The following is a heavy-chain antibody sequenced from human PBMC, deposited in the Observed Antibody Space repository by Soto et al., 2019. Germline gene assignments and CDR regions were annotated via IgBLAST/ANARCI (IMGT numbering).Heavy chain of an antibody. J-gene: IGHJ3*02. Sequence: ASVKVSCKASGYTFTSFGINWVRQAPGQGLEWVGWISAYNGKTDYAQKVQGRVTMTTDTSTSTAYMELRSLRSDDTAVYYCARPLVGYCISTSCYALDAFDIWGQGTMVTVSS. CDR3: ARPLVGYCISTSCYALDAFDI. CDR2: ISAYNGKT. D-gene: IGHD2-2*01. V-gene: IGHV1-18*01. CDR1: GYTFTSFG.